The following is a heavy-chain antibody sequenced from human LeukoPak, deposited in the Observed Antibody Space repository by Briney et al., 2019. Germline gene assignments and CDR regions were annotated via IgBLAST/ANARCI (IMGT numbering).Heavy chain of an antibody. CDR3: ARDVVWGPPYCSSTSCFIDY. J-gene: IGHJ4*02. CDR2: ISYDGSNK. CDR1: GFTFSSYA. V-gene: IGHV3-30*04. D-gene: IGHD2-2*01. Sequence: GRSLRLSCAASGFTFSSYAMHWVRQAPGKGLEWVAVISYDGSNKYYADSVKGRFTISRDNSKNTLYLQMNSLRAEDTALYYCARDVVWGPPYCSSTSCFIDYWGQGTLVTVSS.